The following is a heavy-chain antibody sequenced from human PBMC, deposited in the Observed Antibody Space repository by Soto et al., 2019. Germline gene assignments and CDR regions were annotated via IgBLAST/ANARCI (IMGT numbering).Heavy chain of an antibody. CDR2: IYWDDDK. CDR1: GFSLSTSGVG. Sequence: GSGPTLVNPTQTLTLTCNFSGFSLSTSGVGVGWIRQPPGKALEWLALIYWDDDKRYSPSLKNRVTITKDISKNQVVLTMTNMDPVDTAVYYCARDRVESGYPEYFQHWGLGTLVTVSS. D-gene: IGHD3-22*01. J-gene: IGHJ1*01. V-gene: IGHV2-5*02. CDR3: ARDRVESGYPEYFQH.